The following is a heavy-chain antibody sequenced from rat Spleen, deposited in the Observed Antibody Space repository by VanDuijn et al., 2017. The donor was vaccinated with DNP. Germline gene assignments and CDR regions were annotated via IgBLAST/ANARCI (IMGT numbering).Heavy chain of an antibody. CDR2: MSYSGSA. Sequence: EVQLQESGPGLVKPSQSLSLTCSVTGYSITTNYWGWIRKFPGNKMEWIGHMSYSGSATYNPSLKSRISIIRDTSKNQFFLHLDSVTTEDTATYYCARWVWYFDYWGQGVMVTVSS. J-gene: IGHJ2*01. V-gene: IGHV3-1*01. CDR3: ARWVWYFDY. CDR1: GYSITTNY.